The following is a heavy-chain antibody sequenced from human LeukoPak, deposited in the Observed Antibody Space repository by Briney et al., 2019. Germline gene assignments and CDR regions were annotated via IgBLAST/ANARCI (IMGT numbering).Heavy chain of an antibody. Sequence: PGGSLRLSCAASGFSFSDNYMSWIRQAPGKGLVWVSYISNSGSYTNYPDAVKVRFTISRDNAKNSLYLQMNSLRADDTAVYYCARDLAADKRAMDVWGQGTTVTVSS. J-gene: IGHJ6*02. CDR1: GFSFSDNY. V-gene: IGHV3-11*05. CDR3: ARDLAADKRAMDV. D-gene: IGHD6-13*01. CDR2: ISNSGSYT.